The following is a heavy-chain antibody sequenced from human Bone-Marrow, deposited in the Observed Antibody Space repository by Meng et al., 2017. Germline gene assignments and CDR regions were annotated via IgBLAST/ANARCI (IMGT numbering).Heavy chain of an antibody. J-gene: IGHJ6*02. Sequence: SLISSCASSCFSSSSDVMNWVRQAPVTGLEWVSYISSSGSTIYYEDSVKGRSTISRDNAKNLLYLQMINLRAEDTAVYYCASTIIVRIYCTNGVCVGGMDVWGQGTTVTVSS. V-gene: IGHV3-48*03. CDR1: CFSSSSDV. D-gene: IGHD2-8*01. CDR3: ASTIIVRIYCTNGVCVGGMDV. CDR2: ISSSGSTI.